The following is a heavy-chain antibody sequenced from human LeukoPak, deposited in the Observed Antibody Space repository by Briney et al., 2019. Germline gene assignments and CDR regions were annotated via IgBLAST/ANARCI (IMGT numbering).Heavy chain of an antibody. CDR2: ISSSSSYI. D-gene: IGHD5-12*01. Sequence: PGGSLRLSCAASGFTFSSYSMNWVRQAPGKGLGWVSSISSSSSYIYYADSVKGRFTISRDNAKNSLYLQMNSLRAEDTAVYYCARDSPPITPFDYWGQGTLVTVSS. J-gene: IGHJ4*02. CDR1: GFTFSSYS. CDR3: ARDSPPITPFDY. V-gene: IGHV3-21*01.